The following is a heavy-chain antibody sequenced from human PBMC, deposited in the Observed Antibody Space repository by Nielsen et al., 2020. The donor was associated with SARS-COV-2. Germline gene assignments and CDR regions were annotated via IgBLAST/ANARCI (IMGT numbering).Heavy chain of an antibody. J-gene: IGHJ6*02. D-gene: IGHD2-2*01. V-gene: IGHV1-69*01. Sequence: WVRQAPGQGLEWMGGIIPISGTANYAQKFQGRVTITADESTSTAYMELSSLRSEDTAVYYCASRYCSSTSCYRSNGMDAWGQGTTVTVSS. CDR3: ASRYCSSTSCYRSNGMDA. CDR2: IIPISGTA.